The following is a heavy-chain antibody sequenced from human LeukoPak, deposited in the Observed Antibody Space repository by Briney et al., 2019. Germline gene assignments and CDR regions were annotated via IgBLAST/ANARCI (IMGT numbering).Heavy chain of an antibody. Sequence: SQTLSVTCAISGDSVSSKNAAWNCIRQSPSSGLEWLGRTYYRSKWYNDNAEPVKGRISINPDTSKNQFSLQLNSVTPEDTAVYYCARGFSSGWLDYWGRGTLVSVSS. D-gene: IGHD6-19*01. J-gene: IGHJ4*02. V-gene: IGHV6-1*01. CDR2: TYYRSKWYN. CDR3: ARGFSSGWLDY. CDR1: GDSVSSKNAA.